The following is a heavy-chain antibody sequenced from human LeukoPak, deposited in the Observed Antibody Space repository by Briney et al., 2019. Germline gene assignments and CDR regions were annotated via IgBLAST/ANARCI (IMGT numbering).Heavy chain of an antibody. V-gene: IGHV3-21*01. CDR3: ARCSVPADDY. Sequence: PGGSLRLSCAASGFTFSSYSMNWVRQAPGKGLEWVSSINSSSSYIYYPDSVKGRFTTSRDNAKNSLYLQMNSLRAEDTAVYYCARCSVPADDYWGQGTLVTVSS. CDR2: INSSSSYI. D-gene: IGHD2-2*01. J-gene: IGHJ4*02. CDR1: GFTFSSYS.